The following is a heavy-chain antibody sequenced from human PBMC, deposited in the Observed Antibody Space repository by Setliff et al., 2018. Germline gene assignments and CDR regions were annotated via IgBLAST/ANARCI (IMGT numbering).Heavy chain of an antibody. CDR3: ARSLAARIYYFDY. J-gene: IGHJ4*02. D-gene: IGHD6-6*01. CDR2: INPNSGGT. Sequence: ASVKVSCKASGYTFTGYYMHWVRQAPGQGLEWMGWINPNSGGTNYAQKFQGWVTMTRDTSISPAYMELSRLRSDDTAVYLCARSLAARIYYFDYWGQGTLVTVSS. V-gene: IGHV1-2*04. CDR1: GYTFTGYY.